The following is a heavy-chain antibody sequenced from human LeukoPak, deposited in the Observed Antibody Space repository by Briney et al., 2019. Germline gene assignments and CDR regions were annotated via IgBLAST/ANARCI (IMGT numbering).Heavy chain of an antibody. CDR1: GFTFSSSW. D-gene: IGHD4-23*01. CDR3: ARDSVGAFDY. Sequence: QPGGSLRLSCVASGFTFSSSWMAWVRQAPGKGLEWVANIEGDGSKKNYVDSVKGRFTISRDNAKNSLYLQMTSLRAEDTAVYYCARDSVGAFDYWGQGTLVTVSS. CDR2: IEGDGSKK. J-gene: IGHJ4*02. V-gene: IGHV3-7*01.